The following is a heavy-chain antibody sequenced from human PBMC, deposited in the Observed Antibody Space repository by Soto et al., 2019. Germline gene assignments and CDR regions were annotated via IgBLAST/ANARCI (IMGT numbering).Heavy chain of an antibody. CDR3: AREAQIFGVAIKNAFDI. Sequence: SETLSLTCSVSGYSISSGYYWGWIRQPPGKGLEWIGCVYHSGSTFYNPSLKSRVTISVDTSKNQFSLKLSSVTAADTAVYYCAREAQIFGVAIKNAFDIWGQGTMVTVSS. CDR1: GYSISSGYY. D-gene: IGHD3-3*01. V-gene: IGHV4-38-2*02. CDR2: VYHSGST. J-gene: IGHJ3*02.